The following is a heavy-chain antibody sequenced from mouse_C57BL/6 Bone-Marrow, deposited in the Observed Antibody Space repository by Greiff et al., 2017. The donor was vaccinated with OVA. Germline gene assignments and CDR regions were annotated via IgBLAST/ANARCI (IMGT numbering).Heavy chain of an antibody. V-gene: IGHV2-6*03. D-gene: IGHD2-5*01. J-gene: IGHJ4*01. CDR1: GFSLTSYG. CDR3: ARDYYYSNYGDYAMDY. CDR2: IWSDGST. Sequence: VQLQQSGPGLVAPSQSLSITCTVSGFSLTSYGVHWVRQPPGKGLEWLVVIWSDGSTTYNSALKSRLSISKDNSKSQVFLKMNSLQTDDTAMYYCARDYYYSNYGDYAMDYWGQGTSVTVSS.